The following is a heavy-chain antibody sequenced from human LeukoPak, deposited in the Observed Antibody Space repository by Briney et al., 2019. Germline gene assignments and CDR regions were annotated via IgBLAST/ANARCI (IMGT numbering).Heavy chain of an antibody. D-gene: IGHD3-22*01. J-gene: IGHJ5*02. V-gene: IGHV3-23*01. CDR3: RADSSGYYRDWFDP. CDR1: GFTFSSYA. CDR2: ISGSGGST. Sequence: GGSLRLSCAASGFTFSSYAMSWVRQAPGKGLEWVSAISGSGGSTYYVDSVKGRFTISRDNSKNTPYLQMNSLRAEDTAVYYCRADSSGYYRDWFDPWGQGTLVTVSS.